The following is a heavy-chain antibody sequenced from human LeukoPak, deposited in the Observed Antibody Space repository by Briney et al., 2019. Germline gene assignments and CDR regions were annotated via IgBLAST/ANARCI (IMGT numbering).Heavy chain of an antibody. CDR1: GFTFSNAW. J-gene: IGHJ4*02. Sequence: GGSLRLSCAASGFTFSNAWMSWVRQAPGKGLEWVGRIKSKTDGGTTDYAAPVKGRFTISRDDSKNTLYLQMNSLRAEDTAVYYCARAGGVGATMFLFYWGQGTLVTVSS. V-gene: IGHV3-15*01. CDR2: IKSKTDGGTT. CDR3: ARAGGVGATMFLFY. D-gene: IGHD1-26*01.